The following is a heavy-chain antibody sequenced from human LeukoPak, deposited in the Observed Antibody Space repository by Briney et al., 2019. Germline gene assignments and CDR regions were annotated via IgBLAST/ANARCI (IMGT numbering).Heavy chain of an antibody. D-gene: IGHD6-19*01. Sequence: LETLSLTCTVSGGTISSYYWNWIRQPPGKGLEWIGYIHNSGSTKYNPSLKSRVTIPVDTSKNQFSLKLSSVTAADTAVYYCARWYSSGWAFDYWGQGTLVTVSS. CDR1: GGTISSYY. CDR2: IHNSGST. CDR3: ARWYSSGWAFDY. V-gene: IGHV4-59*08. J-gene: IGHJ4*02.